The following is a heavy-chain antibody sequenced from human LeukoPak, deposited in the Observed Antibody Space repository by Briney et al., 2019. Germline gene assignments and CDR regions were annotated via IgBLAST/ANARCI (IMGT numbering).Heavy chain of an antibody. CDR3: ARFCRGYYFDY. V-gene: IGHV3-23*01. Sequence: RGSLRLSCAASGFTFSSYAMSWVRQAPGKGLEWVSAISGSGGSTYYADSVKGRFTISRDNSKNTLYLQMNSLRAEDTAVYYSARFCRGYYFDYWGQGTLVTVSS. CDR2: ISGSGGST. D-gene: IGHD3-16*01. CDR1: GFTFSSYA. J-gene: IGHJ4*02.